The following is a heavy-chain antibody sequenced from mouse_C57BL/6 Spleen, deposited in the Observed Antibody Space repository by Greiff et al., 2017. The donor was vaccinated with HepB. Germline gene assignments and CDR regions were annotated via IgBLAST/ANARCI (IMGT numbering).Heavy chain of an antibody. CDR1: GFSLTSYG. CDR2: IWRGGST. CDR3: AKGTAQATLYAMDY. J-gene: IGHJ4*01. D-gene: IGHD3-2*02. Sequence: VQLVESGPGLVQPSQSLSITCTVSGFSLTSYGVHWVRQSPGKGLEWLGVIWRGGSTDYNAAFMSRLSITKDNSKSQVFFKMNSLQADDTAIYYCAKGTAQATLYAMDYWGQGTSVTVSS. V-gene: IGHV2-5*01.